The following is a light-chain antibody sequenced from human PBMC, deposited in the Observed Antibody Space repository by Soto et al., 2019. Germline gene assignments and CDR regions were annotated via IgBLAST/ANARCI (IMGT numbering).Light chain of an antibody. CDR3: QSYDSSLSEV. Sequence: QSVLTQPPSESGATGQRVTISCTGSSSNIGAGYDVHWYQQLPGTAPKLLIYGNSNRPSGVPDRFSGSKSGTSASLAITGLQAEDEADYYCQSYDSSLSEVFGTGTKLTVL. J-gene: IGLJ1*01. V-gene: IGLV1-40*01. CDR1: SSNIGAGYD. CDR2: GNS.